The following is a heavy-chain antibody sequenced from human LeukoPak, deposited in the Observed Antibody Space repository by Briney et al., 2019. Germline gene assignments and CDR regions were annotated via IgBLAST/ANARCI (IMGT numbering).Heavy chain of an antibody. D-gene: IGHD1-26*01. CDR1: GGSISSSSYY. V-gene: IGHV4-39*07. CDR2: INHSGST. Sequence: SETLSLTCTVSGGSISSSSYYWGWIRQPPGKGLEWIGEINHSGSTNYNPSLKSRVTISVDTSKNQFSLRLSSVTAADTAVYYCASTGAGPFDYWGQGTLVTVSS. J-gene: IGHJ4*02. CDR3: ASTGAGPFDY.